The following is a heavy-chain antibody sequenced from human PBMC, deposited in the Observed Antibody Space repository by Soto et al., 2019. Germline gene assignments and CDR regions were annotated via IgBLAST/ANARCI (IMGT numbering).Heavy chain of an antibody. V-gene: IGHV2-5*02. CDR1: GFSLSTSGVA. CDR3: AHTLGSGWPYDY. CDR2: LYWDDDT. J-gene: IGHJ4*02. D-gene: IGHD6-19*01. Sequence: QITLQESGPTLVTPTQTLTLTCTFSGFSLSTSGVAVGWIRQPPGKALEWLAPLYWDDDTRYSPSLKSRLTITQDASKKQVFLTMTNMDPVDTATYFCAHTLGSGWPYDYWGQGTLVTVSS.